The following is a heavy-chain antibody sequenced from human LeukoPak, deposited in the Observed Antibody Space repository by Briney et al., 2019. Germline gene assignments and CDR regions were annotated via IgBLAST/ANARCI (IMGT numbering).Heavy chain of an antibody. V-gene: IGHV5-51*01. CDR2: IYPGDSDT. Sequence: GESLKISCKASGYSFSTYWIGWVRQMPGKGLEWMGIIYPGDSDTRYSPSFQGQVTISADKSINTSYLQWSSVKASDTAMYYCARVYCTGGSCYTPFYFDYWGQGILVIVSS. J-gene: IGHJ4*02. D-gene: IGHD2-15*01. CDR3: ARVYCTGGSCYTPFYFDY. CDR1: GYSFSTYW.